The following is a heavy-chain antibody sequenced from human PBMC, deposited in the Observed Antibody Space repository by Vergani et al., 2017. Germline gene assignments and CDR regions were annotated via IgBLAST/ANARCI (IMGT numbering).Heavy chain of an antibody. Sequence: QVQLQESGPGLVKPSETLSLTCTVSGGSISSYYWSWIRQLPGKGLEWIGYIYYSGSTNYNPSLKSRVTISVDTSKNQFSLKLSSVTAADTAVYYCARDTPGGSYYYMDVWGKGTTVTVSS. V-gene: IGHV4-59*01. J-gene: IGHJ6*03. CDR2: IYYSGST. CDR1: GGSISSYY. D-gene: IGHD3-10*01. CDR3: ARDTPGGSYYYMDV.